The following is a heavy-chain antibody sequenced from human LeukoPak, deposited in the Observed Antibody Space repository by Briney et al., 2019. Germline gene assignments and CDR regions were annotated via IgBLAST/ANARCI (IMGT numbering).Heavy chain of an antibody. CDR1: GYTFTSYD. CDR2: LNPNSGNT. V-gene: IGHV1-8*01. D-gene: IGHD3-10*01. J-gene: IGHJ6*02. CDR3: ARASITMVRGVSRTQFYYYYGMDV. Sequence: ASVKVSCKASGYTFTSYDINWVGQATGQGLEWMGWLNPNSGNTGYAQKFQGRVTMTRNTSISTAYMELSSLRSEDTAVYYCARASITMVRGVSRTQFYYYYGMDVWGQGTTVTVSS.